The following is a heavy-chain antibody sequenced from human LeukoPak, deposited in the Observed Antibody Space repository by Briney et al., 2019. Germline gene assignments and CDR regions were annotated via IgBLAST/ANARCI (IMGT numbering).Heavy chain of an antibody. CDR2: IYYGGSS. CDR3: ARLSSAWYPTFDV. V-gene: IGHV4-39*01. J-gene: IGHJ4*02. D-gene: IGHD6-19*01. CDR1: GASISSSNYY. Sequence: SETLSLTCIVSGASISSSNYYWGWIRQPPGKGLEWIGSIYYGGSSHYNPSLKSRVTTSVDTSRNLFSLKLSSVTAADTAVYYCARLSSAWYPTFDVWGQGTLVTVSS.